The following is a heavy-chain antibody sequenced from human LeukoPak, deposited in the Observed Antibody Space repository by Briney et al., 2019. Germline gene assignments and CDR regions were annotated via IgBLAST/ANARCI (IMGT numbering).Heavy chain of an antibody. CDR2: IYTSGST. D-gene: IGHD2-8*01. CDR1: GVSISSGSYY. CDR3: AREAPRGARYCTNGVCYNPAGWFDP. J-gene: IGHJ5*02. V-gene: IGHV4-61*02. Sequence: SQTLSLTCTVSGVSISSGSYYWSWIRQPAGKGLEWIGRIYTSGSTNYNPSLKSRVTISVDTSKNQFSLKLSSVTAADTAVYYCAREAPRGARYCTNGVCYNPAGWFDPWGQGTLVTVSS.